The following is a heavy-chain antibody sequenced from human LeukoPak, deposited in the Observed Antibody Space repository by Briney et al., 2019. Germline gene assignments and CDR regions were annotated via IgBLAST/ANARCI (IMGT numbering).Heavy chain of an antibody. CDR2: MNPNSGNT. CDR1: GYTFTNYD. D-gene: IGHD3-3*01. CDR3: TRYDSGSRMGLDH. V-gene: IGHV1-8*01. J-gene: IGHJ4*02. Sequence: ASVKVSCKASGYTFTNYDINWVRQATGQGLEWMGWMNPNSGNTGYAQKFQGRVTMTRHTSISTAYMELSSLRSEDTAVYYCTRYDSGSRMGLDHWGQGTLVTVSS.